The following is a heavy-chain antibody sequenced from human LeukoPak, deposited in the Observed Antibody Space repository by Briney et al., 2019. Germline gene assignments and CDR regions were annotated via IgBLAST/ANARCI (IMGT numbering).Heavy chain of an antibody. D-gene: IGHD1-26*01. Sequence: GGSLRLSCVDSGFTFSSHWMNWVRQAPGKGLEWVANINQGEGEKYYVDSVKGRFTISRDNAKKSLFLQMNSLRAEDTAVYYCARGRFIAGTTAYYFDYWGQGTLVTVSS. CDR3: ARGRFIAGTTAYYFDY. CDR2: INQGEGEK. V-gene: IGHV3-7*03. CDR1: GFTFSSHW. J-gene: IGHJ4*02.